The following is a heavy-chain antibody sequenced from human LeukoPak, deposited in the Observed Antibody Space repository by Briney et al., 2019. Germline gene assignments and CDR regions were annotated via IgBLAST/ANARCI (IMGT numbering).Heavy chain of an antibody. CDR3: ATRKGSYDSSGYSSY. CDR2: VSGSGGST. Sequence: PGGSLRLSCAASGFTFSSYAMSWVRQAPGKGLEWVSAVSGSGGSTYYADSVKGRFTISTDNSKNTPYLQMDSLRAKNTAVYYSATRKGSYDSSGYSSYWGQGTLVTVSS. J-gene: IGHJ4*02. D-gene: IGHD3-22*01. V-gene: IGHV3-23*01. CDR1: GFTFSSYA.